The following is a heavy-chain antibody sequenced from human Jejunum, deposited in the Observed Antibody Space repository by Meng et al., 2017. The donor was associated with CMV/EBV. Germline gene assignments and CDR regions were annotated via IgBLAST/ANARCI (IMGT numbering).Heavy chain of an antibody. CDR2: IDTNTGNP. Sequence: HRVQSGAEVKKPGAAVEVSCKASGYTFTSYAMNWVRQAPGQGLEWMGWIDTNTGNPTYAQGFTGRFVFSLDTSVSTAYLQISSLKAADTAVYYCARLYCSGGSCYTIDYWGQGTLVTVSS. V-gene: IGHV7-4-1*02. D-gene: IGHD2-15*01. J-gene: IGHJ4*02. CDR1: GYTFTSYA. CDR3: ARLYCSGGSCYTIDY.